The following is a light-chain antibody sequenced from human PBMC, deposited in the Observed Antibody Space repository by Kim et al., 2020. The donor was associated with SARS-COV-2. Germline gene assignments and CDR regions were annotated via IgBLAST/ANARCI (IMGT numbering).Light chain of an antibody. CDR2: KAS. CDR3: QQYGTYRLS. CDR1: QSISGL. J-gene: IGKJ4*01. Sequence: ASVGDRGTIACRASQSISGLLAWYQQKPGKAPKLLIYKASSLESGVPSRFSGSGSGTEFTLTITSLQPDDFATYYCQQYGTYRLSFGGGTKVDIK. V-gene: IGKV1-5*03.